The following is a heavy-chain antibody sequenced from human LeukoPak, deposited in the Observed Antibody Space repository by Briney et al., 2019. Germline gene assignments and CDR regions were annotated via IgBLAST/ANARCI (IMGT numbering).Heavy chain of an antibody. D-gene: IGHD5-18*01. CDR1: GFTFSSYW. J-gene: IGHJ6*03. Sequence: GGSLRLSCAASGFTFSSYWMSWLRQAPGKGLEWVANIQHDGSDQYYEDSVKGRFTISRDNAKDSLFLQMNSLRAEDTAVYYCAKDLYSPNYHYMDVWGKGTTVTVSS. V-gene: IGHV3-7*01. CDR3: AKDLYSPNYHYMDV. CDR2: IQHDGSDQ.